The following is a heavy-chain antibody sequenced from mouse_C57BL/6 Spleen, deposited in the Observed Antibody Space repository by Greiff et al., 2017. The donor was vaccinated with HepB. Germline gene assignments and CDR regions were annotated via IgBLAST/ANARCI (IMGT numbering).Heavy chain of an antibody. CDR3: TRGITTVYAMDY. J-gene: IGHJ4*01. Sequence: EVKLMESGEGLVKPGGSLKLSCAASGFTFSSYAMSWVRQTPEKRLEWVAYISSGGDYIYYADTVKGRFTISRDNARNTLYLQMSSLKSEDTAMYYCTRGITTVYAMDYWGQGTSVTVSS. CDR2: ISSGGDYI. D-gene: IGHD1-1*01. CDR1: GFTFSSYA. V-gene: IGHV5-9-1*02.